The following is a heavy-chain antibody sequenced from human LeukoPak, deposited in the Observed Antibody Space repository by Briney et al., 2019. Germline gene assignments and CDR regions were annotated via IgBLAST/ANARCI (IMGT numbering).Heavy chain of an antibody. D-gene: IGHD6-19*01. Sequence: ASVKVSCKASGYTFTSYYMHWVRQAPGQGFEWMGIINPSGGSTSYAQKFQGRVTITRDTSTSTVYMELSSLRSEDTAVYYCATIAVAGTWDFDYWGQGTLVTVSS. CDR1: GYTFTSYY. CDR3: ATIAVAGTWDFDY. CDR2: INPSGGST. V-gene: IGHV1-46*01. J-gene: IGHJ4*02.